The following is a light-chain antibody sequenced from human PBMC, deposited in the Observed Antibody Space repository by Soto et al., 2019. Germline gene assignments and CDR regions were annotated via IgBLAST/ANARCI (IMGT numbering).Light chain of an antibody. CDR3: QKYDGVPQ. Sequence: DLQMTQSPSSLSASVGDTVTITCQASQDITNHLNWYQHKPGKAPNLLIYDASHLETGVPSRFTGSGSGTYFTLTISSLQSEDIATYYCQKYDGVPQFGPGTRVD. J-gene: IGKJ3*01. CDR1: QDITNH. V-gene: IGKV1-33*01. CDR2: DAS.